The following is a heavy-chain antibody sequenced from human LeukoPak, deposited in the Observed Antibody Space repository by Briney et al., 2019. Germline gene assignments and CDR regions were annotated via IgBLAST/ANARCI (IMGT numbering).Heavy chain of an antibody. CDR2: INPNSGGT. Sequence: ASVKVSCKASGYTFTGYYMHWVRQAPGQGLEWMGWINPNSGGTNYAQKFQGRVTMTRDTSISTAYMELSRLRSDDTAVYYCARQRGGDDAFDIWGQGTMVTVSS. CDR3: ARQRGGDDAFDI. CDR1: GYTFTGYY. J-gene: IGHJ3*02. V-gene: IGHV1-2*02. D-gene: IGHD2-21*01.